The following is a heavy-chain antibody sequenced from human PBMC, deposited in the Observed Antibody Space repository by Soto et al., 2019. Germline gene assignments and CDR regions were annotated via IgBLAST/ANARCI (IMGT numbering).Heavy chain of an antibody. J-gene: IGHJ4*02. Sequence: GGSLRLSCAASGFTFSSYWMHWVRQAPGKGLVWVSRISSDGSSTSYADSVKGRFTISRDNAKNTLYLQMNSLRAEDTAVYYCAREHDFWSGSHFDYWGQGTLVTVSS. CDR2: ISSDGSST. D-gene: IGHD3-3*01. CDR1: GFTFSSYW. CDR3: AREHDFWSGSHFDY. V-gene: IGHV3-74*01.